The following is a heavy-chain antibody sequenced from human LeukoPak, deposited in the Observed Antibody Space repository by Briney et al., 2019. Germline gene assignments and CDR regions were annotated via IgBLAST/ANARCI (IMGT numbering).Heavy chain of an antibody. CDR1: GFTFINAW. D-gene: IGHD1-26*01. J-gene: IGHJ4*02. V-gene: IGHV3-15*01. CDR3: ARWGATTSDY. CDR2: IKSKTDGGTT. Sequence: GGSLRLSCAASGFTFINAWMSWVRQAPGKGLEWVGRIKSKTDGGTTDYAGTVKGRFTISRDNAKNSLYLQMNSLRAEDTAVYYCARWGATTSDYWGQGTLVTVSS.